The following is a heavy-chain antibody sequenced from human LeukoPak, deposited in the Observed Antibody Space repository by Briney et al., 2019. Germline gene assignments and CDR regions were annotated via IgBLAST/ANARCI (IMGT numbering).Heavy chain of an antibody. CDR3: AAFPPYCSGGSCYSADDYPTQDWYFDL. D-gene: IGHD2-15*01. J-gene: IGHJ2*01. CDR1: GFTFTISA. CDR2: IVGGSGNT. V-gene: IGHV1-58*01. Sequence: SVKVSCKASGFTFTISAVQWVRQARGQRLEWIGWIVGGSGNTNYAQKFQERVTITRDMSTSTAYMELSSLRSEDTAVYYCAAFPPYCSGGSCYSADDYPTQDWYFDLWAVAPWSLSPQ.